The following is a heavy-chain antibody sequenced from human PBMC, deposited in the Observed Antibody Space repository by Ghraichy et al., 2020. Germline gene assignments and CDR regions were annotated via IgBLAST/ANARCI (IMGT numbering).Heavy chain of an antibody. V-gene: IGHV3-7*01. D-gene: IGHD6-19*01. Sequence: GGSLRLSCAASGFTFSSYWMNWVRQAPGKGLEWVANMKEDGSEKYYVDSVKGRFTISRDNAKNSLYLQMNSLRAEDTAVYYCARGADSSGWSDYWGQGTLVTVSS. J-gene: IGHJ4*02. CDR1: GFTFSSYW. CDR2: MKEDGSEK. CDR3: ARGADSSGWSDY.